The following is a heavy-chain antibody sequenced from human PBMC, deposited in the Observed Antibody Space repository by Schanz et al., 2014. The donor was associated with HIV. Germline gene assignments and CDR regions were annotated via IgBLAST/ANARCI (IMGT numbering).Heavy chain of an antibody. CDR3: AKPEYDSRGSSQSHFDY. Sequence: EVQLLDSGGGLVQPGGSLRLSCVASGFTFNNYAMTWVRQAPGKGLEWVSSISESGGRTYYADSVNGRFTISRDNSKNTLYLQMTTLRIDDTAVHYCAKPEYDSRGSSQSHFDYWGQGTLVTVSS. J-gene: IGHJ4*02. D-gene: IGHD3-22*01. V-gene: IGHV3-23*01. CDR1: GFTFNNYA. CDR2: ISESGGRT.